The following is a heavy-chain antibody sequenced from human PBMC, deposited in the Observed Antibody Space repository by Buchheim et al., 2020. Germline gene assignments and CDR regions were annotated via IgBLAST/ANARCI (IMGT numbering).Heavy chain of an antibody. CDR1: GGTFSSYT. D-gene: IGHD3-10*01. J-gene: IGHJ6*02. V-gene: IGHV1-69*08. CDR3: AREVMVRGVRRAVGMDV. Sequence: QVQLVQSGAEVKKPGSSVKVSCKASGGTFSSYTISWVRQAPGQGLEWMGRIIPILGIANYAQKFQGRVTITADKSTSTAYMELSSLRSEDTAVYYCAREVMVRGVRRAVGMDVWGQGTT. CDR2: IIPILGIA.